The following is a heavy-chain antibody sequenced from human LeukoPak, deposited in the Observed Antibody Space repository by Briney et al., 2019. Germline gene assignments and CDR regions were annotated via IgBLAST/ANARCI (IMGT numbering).Heavy chain of an antibody. Sequence: GESLKISCKGSGYSFTNHWISWVRQMPGKGLEWMGKIDPSDSYTNYSPSFQGHVTISADKSISTAYLQWSSLKASDTAMYYCARAPDSDSGYDYFDYWGQGTLVTVSS. CDR1: GYSFTNHW. CDR2: IDPSDSYT. D-gene: IGHD5-12*01. V-gene: IGHV5-10-1*01. J-gene: IGHJ4*02. CDR3: ARAPDSDSGYDYFDY.